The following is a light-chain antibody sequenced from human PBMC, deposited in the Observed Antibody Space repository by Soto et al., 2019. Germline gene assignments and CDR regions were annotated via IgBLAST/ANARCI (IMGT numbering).Light chain of an antibody. CDR1: SSDVGNYNL. CDR3: SSYTSSSTPYV. Sequence: QSALTQPASVSGSPGQSITISCTGTSSDVGNYNLVSWYQHPPGKAPKVMIYDVTNRPSGVSDRFSGSKSGNTASLTISGLQAEDEADYYCSSYTSSSTPYVFGTGTKLTVL. V-gene: IGLV2-14*02. CDR2: DVT. J-gene: IGLJ1*01.